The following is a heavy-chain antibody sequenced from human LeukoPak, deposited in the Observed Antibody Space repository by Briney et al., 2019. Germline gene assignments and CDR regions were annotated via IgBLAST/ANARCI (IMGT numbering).Heavy chain of an antibody. J-gene: IGHJ4*02. V-gene: IGHV3-53*01. CDR2: IYSGGST. D-gene: IGHD3-22*01. CDR3: ARDLRDSSGYYPPTS. Sequence: PGGSLRLSCAASGFTFSSFWMSWVRQAPGKGLEWVSVIYSGGSTYYADSVKGRFTISRDNSKNTLYLQMNSLRAEDTAVYYCARDLRDSSGYYPPTSWGQGTLVTVSS. CDR1: GFTFSSFW.